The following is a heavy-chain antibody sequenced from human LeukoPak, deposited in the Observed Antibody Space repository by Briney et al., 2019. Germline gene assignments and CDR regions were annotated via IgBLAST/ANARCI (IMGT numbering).Heavy chain of an antibody. CDR1: GFIFNNYA. Sequence: LSGGSLRLSCAASGFIFNNYAMHWVRQAPGKGLEWLVVISYDESNKYYADSVKGRFTISRDNSKNALYLQMNSLRAEDTAVYYCARDDYGDYSFDYWGQGTLVTVSS. V-gene: IGHV3-30-3*01. D-gene: IGHD4-17*01. J-gene: IGHJ4*02. CDR3: ARDDYGDYSFDY. CDR2: ISYDESNK.